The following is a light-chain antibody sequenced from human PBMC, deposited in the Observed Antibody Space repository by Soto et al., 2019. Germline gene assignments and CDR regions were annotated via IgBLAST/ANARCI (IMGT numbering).Light chain of an antibody. J-gene: IGKJ4*01. Sequence: DIQITQSPSSLSASVGDRVTIACRASQSISSYLNWYQQKPGKAPKLLIYAASSLQSGVPSRFSGSGSGTDFTLTISSMQPEAFATYYCQQSYSTPRAFGGGTQVDIK. CDR2: AAS. CDR3: QQSYSTPRA. V-gene: IGKV1-39*01. CDR1: QSISSY.